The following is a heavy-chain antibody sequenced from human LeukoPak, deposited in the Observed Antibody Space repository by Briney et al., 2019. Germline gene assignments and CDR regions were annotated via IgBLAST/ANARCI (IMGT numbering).Heavy chain of an antibody. CDR3: ARRRSKGFYYYGSGSYRNWFDP. J-gene: IGHJ5*02. CDR2: IYTSGST. D-gene: IGHD3-10*01. Sequence: PSETLSLTCTVSGGSISSYYWSWIRQPAGKGLEWIGRIYTSGSTNYNPSLKSRVTMSVDTSKNQFSLKLSSVTAADTAVYYCARRRSKGFYYYGSGSYRNWFDPWGQGTLVTVSS. V-gene: IGHV4-4*07. CDR1: GGSISSYY.